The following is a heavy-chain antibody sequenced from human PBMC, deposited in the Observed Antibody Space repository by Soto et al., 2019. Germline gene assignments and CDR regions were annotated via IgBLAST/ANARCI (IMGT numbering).Heavy chain of an antibody. CDR2: IYYSGNT. D-gene: IGHD3-16*01. Sequence: PSETLSLTCVVSGGSLRRHSRSRIPQRPGKGLEWIGCIYYSGNTNCTPALKSRVTILVDTSKNQFSLKLSSVTAADTAVYYCASTWATAIDYWGRGTVVTVSS. CDR1: GGSLRRHS. CDR3: ASTWATAIDY. J-gene: IGHJ4*02. V-gene: IGHV4-59*11.